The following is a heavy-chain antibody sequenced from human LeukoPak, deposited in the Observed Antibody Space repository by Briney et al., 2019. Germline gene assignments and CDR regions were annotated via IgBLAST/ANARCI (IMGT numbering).Heavy chain of an antibody. V-gene: IGHV4-34*01. D-gene: IGHD6-19*01. CDR2: INHSGST. J-gene: IGHJ6*02. Sequence: PSETLSLTCAVYGGSFSGYYWSWIRQPPGKGLEWIGEINHSGSTNYNPSLKSRVTISVDTSKNHFSLKLSSVTAADTAVYYCARSVANYGMDVWGQGTTVTVSS. CDR1: GGSFSGYY. CDR3: ARSVANYGMDV.